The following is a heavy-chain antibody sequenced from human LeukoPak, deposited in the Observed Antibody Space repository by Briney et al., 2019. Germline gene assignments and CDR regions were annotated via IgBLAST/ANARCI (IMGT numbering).Heavy chain of an antibody. D-gene: IGHD5-12*01. CDR2: IYSTGNT. Sequence: PSETLSLTCTVSGGSISSGDYYWSWIRQPPGKGLEWIGTIYSTGNTYYNPSLKSRLTISVDTSKNQFSLKLSSVTAADTAVYYCARGGESGYDTWGQGSLVTVSS. CDR3: ARGGESGYDT. J-gene: IGHJ5*02. V-gene: IGHV4-39*01. CDR1: GGSISSGDYY.